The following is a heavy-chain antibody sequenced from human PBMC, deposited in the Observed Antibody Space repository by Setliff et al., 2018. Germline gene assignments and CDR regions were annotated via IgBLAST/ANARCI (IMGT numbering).Heavy chain of an antibody. CDR2: ISWNSGSI. CDR1: GFIFDDYA. V-gene: IGHV3-9*01. Sequence: LRLSCAASGFIFDDYAMHWVRQAPGKGLEWVSGISWNSGSIGYADSVKGRFTISRDNAKNSLYLQMNSLRAEDTALYYCAKDLYFRDAFDIWGQGTMVTVSS. CDR3: AKDLYFRDAFDI. J-gene: IGHJ3*02. D-gene: IGHD3-10*01.